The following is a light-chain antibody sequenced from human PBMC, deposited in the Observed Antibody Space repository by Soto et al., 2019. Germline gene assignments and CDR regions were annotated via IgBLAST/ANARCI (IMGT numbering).Light chain of an antibody. J-gene: IGLJ2*01. CDR2: DVS. CDR3: CSYAGSNGVV. Sequence: QSALTQPRSVSGSTGQSVTISCTGTSSDVGGYNYVSWYQQHPGKAPKLMIYDVSKRPSGVPDRFSGSKSGNTASLTNSGLQAEDEADYYFCSYAGSNGVVFGGGTKLTVL. CDR1: SSDVGGYNY. V-gene: IGLV2-11*01.